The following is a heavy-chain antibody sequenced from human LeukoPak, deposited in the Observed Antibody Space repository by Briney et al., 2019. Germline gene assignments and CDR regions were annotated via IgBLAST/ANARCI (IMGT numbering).Heavy chain of an antibody. V-gene: IGHV3-23*01. Sequence: GGSLRLSCAAPGFTFSSYAMSWVRQAPGKGLEWVSAISGSGGSTYYADSVKGRFTISRDNSKNTLYLQMNSLRAEDTAVYYCAKGRDYDFWRNRYYFDYWGQGTLVTVSS. J-gene: IGHJ4*02. CDR2: ISGSGGST. CDR1: GFTFSSYA. D-gene: IGHD3-3*01. CDR3: AKGRDYDFWRNRYYFDY.